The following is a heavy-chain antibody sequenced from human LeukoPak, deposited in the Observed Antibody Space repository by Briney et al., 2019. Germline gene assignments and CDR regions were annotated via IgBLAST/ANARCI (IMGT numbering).Heavy chain of an antibody. CDR3: ASSGSGSYYKSALDY. V-gene: IGHV3-53*04. CDR2: IYSGGST. D-gene: IGHD3-10*01. CDR1: GFTVSSNY. Sequence: GGSLRLSCAASGFTVSSNYMSWVRQAPGKGLEWVSVIYSGGSTYYADSVKGRFTISRHNSKNTLYLQMNSLRAEDTAVYYCASSGSGSYYKSALDYWGQGTLVTVSS. J-gene: IGHJ4*02.